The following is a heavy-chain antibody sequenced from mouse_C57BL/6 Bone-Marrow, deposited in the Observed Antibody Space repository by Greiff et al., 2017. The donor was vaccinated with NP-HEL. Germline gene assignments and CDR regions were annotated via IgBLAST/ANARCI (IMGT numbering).Heavy chain of an antibody. V-gene: IGHV2-9-1*01. Sequence: VMLVESGPGLVAPSQSLSITCTVSGFSLTSYAISWVRQPPGKGLEWLGVIWTGGGTTYNSALNSRLSISKDNSKRQVVLKMNSLQTDDTARYYCARAYYSSDYAIDYWGQGTAVTVAA. CDR3: ARAYYSSDYAIDY. D-gene: IGHD2-5*01. CDR2: IWTGGGT. CDR1: GFSLTSYA. J-gene: IGHJ4*01.